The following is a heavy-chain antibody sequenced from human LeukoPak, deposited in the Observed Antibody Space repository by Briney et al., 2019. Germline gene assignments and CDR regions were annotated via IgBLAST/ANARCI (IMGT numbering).Heavy chain of an antibody. CDR3: AREVAVAGFDY. Sequence: PSETLSLTCTVSGGSISSYYWSWIRQPPGKGLEWIGYIYSSGGTNYNPSLKSRVTISVDTSKNQFSLKLSSVTAADTAVYYCAREVAVAGFDYWGQGTLVTVSS. CDR2: IYSSGGT. CDR1: GGSISSYY. J-gene: IGHJ4*02. V-gene: IGHV4-59*01. D-gene: IGHD6-19*01.